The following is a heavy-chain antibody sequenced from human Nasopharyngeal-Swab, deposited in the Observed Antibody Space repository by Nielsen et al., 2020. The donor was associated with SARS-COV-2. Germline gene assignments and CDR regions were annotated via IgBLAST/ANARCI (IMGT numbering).Heavy chain of an antibody. CDR2: INHSGST. V-gene: IGHV4-34*01. Sequence: SETLSLTCAVYGGSFSGYYWSWIRQPPGKGLEWIGEINHSGSTNYNPSLKSRVTISVDTSKNQFSLKLSSVTAADTAVYYCARVKGPPPSPFFYFMDVWGQGTTVTVSS. CDR1: GGSFSGYY. D-gene: IGHD2/OR15-2a*01. CDR3: ARVKGPPPSPFFYFMDV. J-gene: IGHJ6*02.